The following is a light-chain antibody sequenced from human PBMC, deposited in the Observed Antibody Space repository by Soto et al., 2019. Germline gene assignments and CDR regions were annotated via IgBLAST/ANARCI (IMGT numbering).Light chain of an antibody. V-gene: IGKV1-12*01. CDR3: LQVYSFPRT. CDR1: QDIGGR. J-gene: IGKJ1*01. CDR2: AAS. Sequence: DIQMTQSPSTLSASVGDRITITCRTSQDIGGRLAWFQQKPGKAPQYLIQAASILQSGVPSKFSGSGSGTEFIPSINNLKPEDFASYFCLQVYSFPRTVGLGTKVDSK.